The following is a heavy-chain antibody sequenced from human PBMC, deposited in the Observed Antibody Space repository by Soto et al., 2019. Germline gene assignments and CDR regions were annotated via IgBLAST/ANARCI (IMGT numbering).Heavy chain of an antibody. CDR2: FSGSGGST. D-gene: IGHD6-13*01. CDR1: GFTFSSYA. CDR3: AKDSGSSWYGDAFHI. J-gene: IGHJ3*02. Sequence: EVQLLESGGGLVQPGGSLRLSCAASGFTFSSYAMSWVRQAPGKGLEWVSTFSGSGGSTYYADSVKGRFTISRDNSKNKLYLQMNSLRAEYTAVYYCAKDSGSSWYGDAFHIWGQGTMVTVSS. V-gene: IGHV3-23*01.